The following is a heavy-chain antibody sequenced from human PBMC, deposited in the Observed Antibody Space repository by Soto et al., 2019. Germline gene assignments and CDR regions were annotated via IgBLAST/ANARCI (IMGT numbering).Heavy chain of an antibody. J-gene: IGHJ4*02. CDR3: AKRQYSSLHFDF. V-gene: IGHV3-23*01. CDR2: ISGSGGST. Sequence: GGSLRLSCAASGFTLSSYAMSWVRQAPGKGLEWVSGISGSGGSTYYADSVKGRFTISRDNSNSTLYLQMNSLRAEDTAFYYCAKRQYSSLHFDFWGQGTLVTVSS. D-gene: IGHD5-18*01. CDR1: GFTLSSYA.